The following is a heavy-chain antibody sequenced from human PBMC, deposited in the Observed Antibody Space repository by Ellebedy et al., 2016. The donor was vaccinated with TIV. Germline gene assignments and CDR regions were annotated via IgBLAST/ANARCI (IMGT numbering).Heavy chain of an antibody. CDR3: AREPFGDYFDY. D-gene: IGHD3-10*01. V-gene: IGHV1-2*02. Sequence: ASVKVSXKTSRYYFTDYFIHWVRQAPGQGLEWMGWINPKSGDSHYSENVQGSVTWTRETSITTAYMELSRLTSDDTSVYFCAREPFGDYFDYWGQGTLVTVSS. CDR1: RYYFTDYF. J-gene: IGHJ4*02. CDR2: INPKSGDS.